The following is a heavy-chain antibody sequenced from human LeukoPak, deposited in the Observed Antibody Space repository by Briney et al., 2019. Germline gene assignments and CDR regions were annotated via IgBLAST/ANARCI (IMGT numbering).Heavy chain of an antibody. V-gene: IGHV4-61*02. CDR2: IYTSGST. J-gene: IGHJ5*02. CDR3: ARGGVASVGP. D-gene: IGHD2-15*01. CDR1: GGSISSGSYY. Sequence: PSQTLSLTCTVSGGSISSGSYYWSWIRQPAGKGLEWIGRIYTSGSTNYNPSLKSRVTISVDTSKNQFSLKLSSVTAADTAVYYCARGGVASVGPWGQGTLVTVSS.